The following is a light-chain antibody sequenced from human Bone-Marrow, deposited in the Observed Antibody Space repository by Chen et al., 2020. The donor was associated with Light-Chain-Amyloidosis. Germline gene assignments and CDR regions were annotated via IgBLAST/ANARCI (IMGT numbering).Light chain of an antibody. V-gene: IGLV3-25*03. Sequence: SYELTQPPSVSESPGQTARITCSADAFPKQYAYWYQQKPGQAPVLVIYKDSERPSGFPERFSGSSSGTTVTLTISGVQAEDEADYYCQATASSGTYPIFGGGTKLTVL. CDR3: QATASSGTYPI. J-gene: IGLJ2*01. CDR1: AFPKQY. CDR2: KDS.